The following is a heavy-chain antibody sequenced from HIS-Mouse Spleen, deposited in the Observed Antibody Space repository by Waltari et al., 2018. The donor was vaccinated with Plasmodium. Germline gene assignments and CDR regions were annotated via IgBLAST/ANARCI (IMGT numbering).Heavy chain of an antibody. D-gene: IGHD6-13*01. Sequence: EVQLVESGGGLVQPGGSLRLSCAASGFTFSSYWMSWVRQAPGKGREWVANKKQDGSDKYYVDSVKGRFTISRDNAKNSLYLQMNSLRAEDTSVYYCASSWYWYFDLWGRGTLVTVSS. CDR2: KKQDGSDK. V-gene: IGHV3-7*01. CDR3: ASSWYWYFDL. CDR1: GFTFSSYW. J-gene: IGHJ2*01.